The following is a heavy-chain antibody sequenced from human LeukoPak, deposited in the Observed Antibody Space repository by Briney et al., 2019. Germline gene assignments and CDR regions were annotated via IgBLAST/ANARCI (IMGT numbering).Heavy chain of an antibody. J-gene: IGHJ5*02. V-gene: IGHV1-2*06. D-gene: IGHD6-19*01. CDR1: GGTFSSYA. CDR3: ARDLALGSSGWFDP. Sequence: RRASVKVSCKASGGTFSSYAISWVRQAPGQGLEWMGRINPNSGGTNYAQKFQGRVTMTRDTSISTAYMELSRLRSDDTAVYYCARDLALGSSGWFDPWGQGTLVTVSS. CDR2: INPNSGGT.